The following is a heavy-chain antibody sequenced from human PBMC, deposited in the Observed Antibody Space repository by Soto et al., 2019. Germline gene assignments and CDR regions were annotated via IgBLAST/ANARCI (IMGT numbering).Heavy chain of an antibody. Sequence: ASVKVSCKASGYTFTGYYMHWVRQAPGQGLEWMGWIIPNSGGTNYAQKFQGWVTMTRDTSISTAYMELSRLRSDDTAVYYCARAPVAFFDLINWGQGTLVTVSS. D-gene: IGHD2-15*01. J-gene: IGHJ4*02. CDR3: ARAPVAFFDLIN. CDR1: GYTFTGYY. V-gene: IGHV1-2*04. CDR2: IIPNSGGT.